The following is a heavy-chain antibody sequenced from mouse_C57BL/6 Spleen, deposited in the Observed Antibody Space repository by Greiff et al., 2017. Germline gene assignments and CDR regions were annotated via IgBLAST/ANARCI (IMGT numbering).Heavy chain of an antibody. CDR2: ISYDGSN. D-gene: IGHD4-1*01. CDR3: AELGRKGY. CDR1: GYSITSGYY. J-gene: IGHJ2*01. Sequence: ESGPGLVKPSQSLSLTCSVTGYSITSGYYWNWIRQFPGNKLEWMGYISYDGSNNYNPSLKNRISITRDTSKNQFFLKLNSVTTEDTATYYCAELGRKGYWGQGTTLTVSS. V-gene: IGHV3-6*01.